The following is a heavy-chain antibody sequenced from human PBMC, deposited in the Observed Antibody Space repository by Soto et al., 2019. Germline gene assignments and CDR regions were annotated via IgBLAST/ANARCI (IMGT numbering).Heavy chain of an antibody. D-gene: IGHD5-12*01. J-gene: IGHJ6*02. CDR2: INAGNGNT. V-gene: IGHV1-3*01. Sequence: ASVKVSFKASGYTFTSYAMHWVRQAPGQRLEWMGWINAGNGNTKYSQKFQGRVTITRDTSASTAYMELSSLRSEDTAVYYCARVGSATRMSIYYYGMDVWGQGTTVTSP. CDR1: GYTFTSYA. CDR3: ARVGSATRMSIYYYGMDV.